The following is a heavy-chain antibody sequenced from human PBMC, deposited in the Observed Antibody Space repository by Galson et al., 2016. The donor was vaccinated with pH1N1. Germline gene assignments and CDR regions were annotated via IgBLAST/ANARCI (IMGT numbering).Heavy chain of an antibody. CDR1: GFTFSNYW. V-gene: IGHV3-7*01. CDR2: IKDDGSET. J-gene: IGHJ4*02. D-gene: IGHD3-16*01. CDR3: ARAIGRRSTY. Sequence: SLRLSCAASGFTFSNYWMHWVRQVPGKGLEWVANIKDDGSETYYVDSVRGRFTISRDNAKNSLYLQMNTPRDEDTALSYCARAIGRRSTYWGQGTLVTVSS.